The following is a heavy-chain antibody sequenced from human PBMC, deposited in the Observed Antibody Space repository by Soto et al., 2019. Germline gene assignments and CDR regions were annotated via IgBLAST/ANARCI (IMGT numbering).Heavy chain of an antibody. J-gene: IGHJ3*02. Sequence: EVQLVESGGGLVKPGGSLRLSCAASGFTFSSYSMNWVRQAPGKGLEWVSSISSSSSYIYYADSVKGRFTISRDNAKNSLYLQMNSLRAEDTAVYYCASPHALLSLSTEDAFDIWGQGTMVTVSS. CDR3: ASPHALLSLSTEDAFDI. CDR1: GFTFSSYS. V-gene: IGHV3-21*01. D-gene: IGHD3-10*01. CDR2: ISSSSSYI.